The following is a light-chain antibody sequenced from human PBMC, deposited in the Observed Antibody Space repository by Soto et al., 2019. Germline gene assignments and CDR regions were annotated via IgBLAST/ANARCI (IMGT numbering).Light chain of an antibody. CDR2: DVN. CDR3: CSYAGSYTLV. J-gene: IGLJ2*01. CDR1: SSDVGIYNF. Sequence: QSVLTQPRSVSGSPGQSVTISCTGTSSDVGIYNFVSWYQQYPGKAPKLMIYDVNKRPSGVPDRFSGSKSGNTASLTISGLQAEDEADYYCCSYAGSYTLVFGGGTKLTVL. V-gene: IGLV2-11*01.